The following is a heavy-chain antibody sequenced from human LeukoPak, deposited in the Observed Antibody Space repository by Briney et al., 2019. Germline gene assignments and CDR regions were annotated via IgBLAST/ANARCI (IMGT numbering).Heavy chain of an antibody. Sequence: SETLSLTCTVSGGSLTNYYWSWVRQSPEGGLEWMGFIYYSGRTYYNPSLKGRATISVDTSKNQFSLSLNSVTAADTAVYYCVRESDWLFDHWGPGTLVTDSS. CDR3: VRESDWLFDH. J-gene: IGHJ4*02. CDR2: IYYSGRT. D-gene: IGHD3-9*01. V-gene: IGHV4-59*01. CDR1: GGSLTNYY.